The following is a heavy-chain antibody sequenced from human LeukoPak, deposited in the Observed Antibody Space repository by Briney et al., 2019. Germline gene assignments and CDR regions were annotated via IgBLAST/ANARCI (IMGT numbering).Heavy chain of an antibody. CDR1: GGSISRSSSYY. Sequence: KPSETLSLXCTASGGSISRSSSYYWGWIRQPPGKGLEWIGSIYYSVSTYYNRSLKSRVAISVDMSKNQFSLKLSSVTAADTAVYYCARHVPSGYYYYYDMDVWGKGTTVTVSS. D-gene: IGHD3-10*02. CDR2: IYYSVST. J-gene: IGHJ6*04. V-gene: IGHV4-39*01. CDR3: ARHVPSGYYYYYDMDV.